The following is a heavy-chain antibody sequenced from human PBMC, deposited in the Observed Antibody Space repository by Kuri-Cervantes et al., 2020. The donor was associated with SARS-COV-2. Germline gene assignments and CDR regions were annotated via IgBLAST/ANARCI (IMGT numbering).Heavy chain of an antibody. J-gene: IGHJ2*01. CDR2: LYTSGNT. CDR1: XXXXXSXSYX. V-gene: IGHV4-61*02. Sequence: TXSXXXXXSXSYXWSWIXXPAGKGLEWIGRLYTSGNTXYXPSLTSRVXISVDTSXNQFSLXXNSVTAADXXXYYXXRSPXXHDSRXSSXXXWYFDLWGRGTLVTVSS. CDR3: XRSPXXHDSRXSSXXXWYFDL. D-gene: IGHD3-22*01.